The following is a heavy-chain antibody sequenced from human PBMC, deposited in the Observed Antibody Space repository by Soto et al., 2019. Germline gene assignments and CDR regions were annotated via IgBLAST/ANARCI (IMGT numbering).Heavy chain of an antibody. J-gene: IGHJ6*02. V-gene: IGHV4-59*08. D-gene: IGHD1-1*01. CDR3: VRQGIGNLHGLVDV. CDR2: VYSTGGT. CDR1: SGPTSSHN. Sequence: QVQLQQSGPGLVKPSETLSLTCSVSSGPTSSHNWGWIRQTPGRGLEWIGYVYSTGGTSYNPSLSSRVTISANTSTNHISLTLNSVTAADTAVYYCVRQGIGNLHGLVDVWGQGTTVRVSS.